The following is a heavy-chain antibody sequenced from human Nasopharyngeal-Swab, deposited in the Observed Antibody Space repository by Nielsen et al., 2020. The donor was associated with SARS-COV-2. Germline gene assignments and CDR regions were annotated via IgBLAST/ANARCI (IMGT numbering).Heavy chain of an antibody. V-gene: IGHV3-9*01. J-gene: IGHJ3*02. CDR2: ISWNSGSI. CDR1: GCTFDDYA. D-gene: IGHD6-19*01. CDR3: AKIGGSGWYVDAFDI. Sequence: SLKISCAASGCTFDDYAMHWVRQAPGKGLEWVSGISWNSGSIGYADSVKGRFTISRDNAKNSLYLQMNSLRAEDTALYYCAKIGGSGWYVDAFDIWGQGTMVTVSS.